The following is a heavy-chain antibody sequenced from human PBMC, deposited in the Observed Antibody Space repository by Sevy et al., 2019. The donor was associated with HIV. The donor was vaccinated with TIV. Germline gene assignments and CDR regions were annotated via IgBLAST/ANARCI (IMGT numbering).Heavy chain of an antibody. V-gene: IGHV3-30*14. Sequence: GESLKISCAASGFSFNRYAMHWVRQAPGKGLEWVAMESYDTSNRYYADSVKGRFSISRDNFNNTLFLQMNTLRPEDTAVYYCASDAPGDFVWGSYLTHWGQGTLVTVSS. J-gene: IGHJ4*02. CDR2: ESYDTSNR. CDR1: GFSFNRYA. D-gene: IGHD3-16*02. CDR3: ASDAPGDFVWGSYLTH.